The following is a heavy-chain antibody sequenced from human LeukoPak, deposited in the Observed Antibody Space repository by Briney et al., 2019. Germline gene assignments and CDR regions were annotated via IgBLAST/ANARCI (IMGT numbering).Heavy chain of an antibody. V-gene: IGHV3-66*04. J-gene: IGHJ5*02. D-gene: IGHD3-10*01. CDR3: ARHVWFGEHNGHENWFDP. CDR2: IFRGDDT. Sequence: GGSLRLSCAASGFIVSQNYMSWVRKAPGKGLEWVSVIFRGDDTNYVDSVKGRFTIFRDNSKNTLYLQMNSLTAEDTAVYYCARHVWFGEHNGHENWFDPWGQGTLVIVSS. CDR1: GFIVSQNY.